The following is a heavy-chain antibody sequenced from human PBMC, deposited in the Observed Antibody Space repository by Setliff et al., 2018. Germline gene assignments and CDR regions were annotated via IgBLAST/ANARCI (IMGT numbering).Heavy chain of an antibody. D-gene: IGHD3-22*01. V-gene: IGHV3-30-3*01. J-gene: IGHJ4*02. CDR1: GFTFSSYA. CDR2: ISYDGSNK. Sequence: GGSLRLSCAASGFTFSSYAMHWVRQAPGKGLEWVAVISYDGSNKYYADSVKGRFTVSRDNSKNTLYLQMNSLRAEDTAVYYCARDQALDTMRVVVISTGFDYWGQGTLVTVSS. CDR3: ARDQALDTMRVVVISTGFDY.